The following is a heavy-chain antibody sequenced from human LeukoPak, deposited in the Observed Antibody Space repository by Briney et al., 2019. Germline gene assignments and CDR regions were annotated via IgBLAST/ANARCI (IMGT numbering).Heavy chain of an antibody. D-gene: IGHD6-19*01. J-gene: IGHJ4*02. Sequence: GGSLRLSCAASGFTFDDYGMSWVRQAREKGLEWVSGINWNGGSTGYADSVKGRFTISRDNAKNSLYLQMNSLRAEDTVLYYCAREVGSGWPFFDYWGQGTLVTVSS. CDR2: INWNGGST. V-gene: IGHV3-20*04. CDR1: GFTFDDYG. CDR3: AREVGSGWPFFDY.